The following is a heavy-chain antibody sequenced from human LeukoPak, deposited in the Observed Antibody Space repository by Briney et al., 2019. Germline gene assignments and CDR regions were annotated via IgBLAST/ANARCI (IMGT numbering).Heavy chain of an antibody. D-gene: IGHD5-24*01. CDR1: GFIFSDYY. CDR2: ISSSGSTI. V-gene: IGHV3-11*04. CDR3: ARDVEMATRHMNYFDY. Sequence: PGGSLRLSCAASGFIFSDYYMSWIRQAPGKGLEWVSYISSSGSTIYYADSVKGRFTISRDNAKNSLYLQMNSLRAEDTAVYYCARDVEMATRHMNYFDYWGQGTLVTVSS. J-gene: IGHJ4*02.